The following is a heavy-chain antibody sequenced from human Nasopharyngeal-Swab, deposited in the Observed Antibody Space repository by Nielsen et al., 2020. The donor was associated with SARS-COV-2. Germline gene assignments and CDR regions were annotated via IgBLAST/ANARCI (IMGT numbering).Heavy chain of an antibody. CDR2: ISSVSKYI. V-gene: IGHV3-21*06. Sequence: GESLKISCAASGFTFNEYNMNWVRQVPGKGLEWVSTISSVSKYIFDADSVRGRFTISRDNAKSSLYLQMNSLRAEDTAVYYCARGRDSSPPRYFDYWGQGILVTVSS. D-gene: IGHD3-10*01. CDR3: ARGRDSSPPRYFDY. CDR1: GFTFNEYN. J-gene: IGHJ4*02.